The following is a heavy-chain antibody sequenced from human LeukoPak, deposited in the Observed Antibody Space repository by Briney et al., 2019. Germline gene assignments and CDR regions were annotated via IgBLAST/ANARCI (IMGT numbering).Heavy chain of an antibody. J-gene: IGHJ5*02. D-gene: IGHD3-3*01. CDR2: ISISGYST. Sequence: GGSLRLSCAASGFTFNNYYMSWICRAPGKGLEWISYISISGYSTYYADSVKGRFTISRDNAKNSLYLQMNNLRPEDTAFYYCARRYDFWSGYYGWFDPWGQGTLVTVSS. CDR1: GFTFNNYY. V-gene: IGHV3-11*04. CDR3: ARRYDFWSGYYGWFDP.